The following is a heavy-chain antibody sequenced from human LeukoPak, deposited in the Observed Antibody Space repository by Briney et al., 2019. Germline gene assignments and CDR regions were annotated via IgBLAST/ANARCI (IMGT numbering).Heavy chain of an antibody. J-gene: IGHJ4*02. CDR2: IIPFFGTA. D-gene: IGHD1-7*01. V-gene: IGHV1-69*05. CDR3: ARALGAKLELQR. CDR1: GGTFSSYA. Sequence: SEKVSCKASGGTFSSYAISWVRHAPRQRLEWVGGIIPFFGTANYAQKFQGRVTITTDESTSPAYMELSRLRSEDAAVYYCARALGAKLELQRWGQGTLVTVSS.